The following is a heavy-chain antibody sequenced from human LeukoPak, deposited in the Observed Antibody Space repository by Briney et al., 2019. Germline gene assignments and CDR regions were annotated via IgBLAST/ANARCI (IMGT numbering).Heavy chain of an antibody. Sequence: GESLKTSCKGFGYSFTSYWIGWVRQMPGKGLEWLGIIYPSDSDTRYSPSFQGQVTISADKSISTAYLQWSSLKASDTAMYYCARLVTTAIDYWGQGTLVTVSS. J-gene: IGHJ4*02. V-gene: IGHV5-51*01. CDR1: GYSFTSYW. CDR2: IYPSDSDT. CDR3: ARLVTTAIDY. D-gene: IGHD4-17*01.